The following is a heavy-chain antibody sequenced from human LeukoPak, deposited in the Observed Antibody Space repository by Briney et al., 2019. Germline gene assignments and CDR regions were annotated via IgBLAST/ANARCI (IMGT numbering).Heavy chain of an antibody. CDR2: INHSGST. CDR1: GGSFSGYY. CDR3: ARGTYYYDSSGYPPHWFDP. V-gene: IGHV4-34*01. D-gene: IGHD3-22*01. Sequence: SETLSLTCAVYGGSFSGYYWSWIRQPPGKGLEWIGEINHSGSTNYNPSLKSRVTISVDTSKNQFSLKLSSVTAADTAVYYCARGTYYYDSSGYPPHWFDPWGQGTLVTVSS. J-gene: IGHJ5*02.